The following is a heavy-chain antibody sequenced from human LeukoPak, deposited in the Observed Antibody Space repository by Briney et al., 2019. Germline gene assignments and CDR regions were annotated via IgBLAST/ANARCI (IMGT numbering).Heavy chain of an antibody. V-gene: IGHV4-59*01. CDR3: ARTVPLSYYYDSSGYYYDY. J-gene: IGHJ4*02. CDR1: GGSISSYY. CDR2: IYYSGST. Sequence: SETLSLTCTVSGGSISSYYWSWIRQPPGKGLEWIGYIYYSGSTKYNPSLKSRVTISIDASKNQFSLILNSVTPADTAVYYCARTVPLSYYYDSSGYYYDYWGQGTLVTVSS. D-gene: IGHD3-22*01.